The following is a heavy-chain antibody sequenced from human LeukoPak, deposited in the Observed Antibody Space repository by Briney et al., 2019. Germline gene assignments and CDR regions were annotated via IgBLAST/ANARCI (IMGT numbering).Heavy chain of an antibody. J-gene: IGHJ2*01. Sequence: PSETLSLTCTVSGGSISSSSYHWGWIRQPPGKGLEWIGSIYYSGSTYYNPSLKSRVTISVDTSKNQFSLKLSSVTAADTAVYYCARVYSSGWRYWYFDLWGRGTLVTVSS. CDR3: ARVYSSGWRYWYFDL. CDR1: GGSISSSSYH. CDR2: IYYSGST. D-gene: IGHD6-19*01. V-gene: IGHV4-39*07.